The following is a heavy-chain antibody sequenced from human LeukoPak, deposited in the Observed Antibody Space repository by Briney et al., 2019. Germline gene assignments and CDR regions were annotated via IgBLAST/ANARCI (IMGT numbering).Heavy chain of an antibody. V-gene: IGHV4-39*01. CDR1: GGSISSSSYY. Sequence: SETLSLTCTVSGGSISSSSYYWGWIRQPPGKGLEWIGSIYYSGSTYYNPSLKSRVTISVDTSKNQFSLKLSSVTAADTAVYXXAXXXIVXXVYADWGQGTLVTVS. D-gene: IGHD2-8*01. CDR2: IYYSGST. CDR3: AXXXIVXXVYAD. J-gene: IGHJ4*02.